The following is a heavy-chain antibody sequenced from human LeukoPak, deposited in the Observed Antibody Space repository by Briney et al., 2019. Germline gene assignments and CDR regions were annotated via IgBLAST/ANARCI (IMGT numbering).Heavy chain of an antibody. V-gene: IGHV3-23*01. CDR2: ISGSGGNT. Sequence: GGPLSLFCGACGFPHSSYAVRWVRQAPGKGLEGVSAISGSGGNTYYADSVKGRFTISRDNSKNTLYLQMNRLRAEDTAVYYCAIDEGPKKRGFDYWGQGTLVTVSS. CDR1: GFPHSSYA. CDR3: AIDEGPKKRGFDY. J-gene: IGHJ4*02.